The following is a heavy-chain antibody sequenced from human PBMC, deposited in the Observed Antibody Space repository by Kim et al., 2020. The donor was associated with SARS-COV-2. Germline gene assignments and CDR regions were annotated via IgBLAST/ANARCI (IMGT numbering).Heavy chain of an antibody. CDR3: VRESARSTGTDFDY. J-gene: IGHJ4*02. Sequence: YSQKFQGRVTISRDTSTSSTYMELTSLTSEDSATYFCVRESARSTGTDFDYWGQGTLVTVSS. D-gene: IGHD1-1*01. V-gene: IGHV1-3*01.